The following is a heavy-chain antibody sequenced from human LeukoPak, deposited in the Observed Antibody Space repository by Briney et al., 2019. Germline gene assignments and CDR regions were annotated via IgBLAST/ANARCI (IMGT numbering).Heavy chain of an antibody. CDR1: GGSISSGYY. CDR2: IYPSGST. CDR3: ARVAVAPNVDY. Sequence: KPSETLSLTCTVSGGSISSGYYWGWIRQPPGKGLEWIGSIYPSGSTYYDPSLMSRVTVSVDTSKNQFSLRLSSVTAADTAVYYCARVAVAPNVDYWGQGTLVTVSS. V-gene: IGHV4-38-2*02. J-gene: IGHJ4*02. D-gene: IGHD6-19*01.